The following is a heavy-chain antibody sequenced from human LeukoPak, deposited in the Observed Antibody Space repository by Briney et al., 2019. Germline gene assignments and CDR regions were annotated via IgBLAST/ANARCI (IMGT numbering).Heavy chain of an antibody. Sequence: SGTLSLTCTVSGGSISSYYWSWIRQPPGKGLEWIGYIYHSGSTNYNPSLKSRVTISLDTSRNQFSLRLSSVTAADTAVYFCAREYSTSSEGDYFDYWGQGSLVTVSS. CDR2: IYHSGST. CDR1: GGSISSYY. J-gene: IGHJ4*02. D-gene: IGHD6-6*01. V-gene: IGHV4-59*01. CDR3: AREYSTSSEGDYFDY.